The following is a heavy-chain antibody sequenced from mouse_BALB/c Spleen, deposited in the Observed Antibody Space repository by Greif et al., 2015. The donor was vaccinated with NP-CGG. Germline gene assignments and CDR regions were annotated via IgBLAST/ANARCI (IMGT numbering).Heavy chain of an antibody. V-gene: IGHV5-6-4*01. CDR1: GFTFSSYT. D-gene: IGHD1-1*01. CDR3: TRDGSSPFDY. Sequence: EVQLQESGGGLVKPGGSLKLSCAASGFTFSSYTMSWVRQTPEKRLEWVATISSGGSYTYYPDSVKGRFTISRDNAKNTLYLQMSSLKSEDTAMYYCTRDGSSPFDYWGQGTTLTVSS. CDR2: ISSGGSYT. J-gene: IGHJ2*01.